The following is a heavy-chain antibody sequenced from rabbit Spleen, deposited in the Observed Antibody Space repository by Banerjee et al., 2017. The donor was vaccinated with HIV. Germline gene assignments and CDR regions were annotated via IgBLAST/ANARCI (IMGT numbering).Heavy chain of an antibody. CDR3: ARDTSSSFSSYGMDL. J-gene: IGHJ6*01. Sequence: QEQLEESGGDLVKPGASLTLTCTASGFFFTTYYMCWVRQAPGKGLEWIACIYGGSSGTTRYASWAKGRFTISKTSSTTVTLQMTSLTAADTATYFCARDTSSSFSSYGMDLWGQGTLVTVS. CDR1: GFFFTTYY. CDR2: IYGGSSGTT. D-gene: IGHD1-1*01. V-gene: IGHV1S45*01.